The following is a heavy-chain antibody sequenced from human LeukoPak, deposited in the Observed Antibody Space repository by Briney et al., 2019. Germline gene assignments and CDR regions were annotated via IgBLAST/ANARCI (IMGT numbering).Heavy chain of an antibody. Sequence: SEPLSLTCSVSGGSISSHYWSWIRQPPGKGLEWIGYIYYGGSTNYNPSLKSRVTFLVDTSKNQTSLKLSSVTAADTAVYYCARVGGCSSTTCSWKYYNYYMDVWGKGATVTVSS. V-gene: IGHV4-59*11. CDR2: IYYGGST. J-gene: IGHJ6*03. CDR3: ARVGGCSSTTCSWKYYNYYMDV. D-gene: IGHD2-2*01. CDR1: GGSISSHY.